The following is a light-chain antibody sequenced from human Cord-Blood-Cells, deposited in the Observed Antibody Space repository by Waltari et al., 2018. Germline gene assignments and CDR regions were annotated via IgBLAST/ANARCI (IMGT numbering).Light chain of an antibody. CDR3: QQYNNWPLT. CDR2: GAS. V-gene: IGKV3D-15*01. CDR1: QSVSSN. Sequence: EIVMTPSPATLPVSPGERATLSCRASQSVSSNLAWYQQKPRQAPRLLIYGASTRATGIPARFSGSGSGTEFTLTISSLQSEDFAVYYCQQYNNWPLTFGGGTKVEIK. J-gene: IGKJ4*01.